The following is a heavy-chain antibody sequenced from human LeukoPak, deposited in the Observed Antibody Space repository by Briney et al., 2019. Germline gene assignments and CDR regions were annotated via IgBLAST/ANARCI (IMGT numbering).Heavy chain of an antibody. D-gene: IGHD2-21*01. CDR1: GFTFSSYF. CDR3: ARERQDTILHSGAFDI. CDR2: IASDGRHT. J-gene: IGHJ3*02. Sequence: PGGSLRPSCAASGFTFSSYFMHWVRQAPGKGLEWVADIASDGRHTFCVESVKGRFTISRDNSKNTLYLQMNSLRAEDTAVYFCARERQDTILHSGAFDIWGQGTMVTVSS. V-gene: IGHV3-30*04.